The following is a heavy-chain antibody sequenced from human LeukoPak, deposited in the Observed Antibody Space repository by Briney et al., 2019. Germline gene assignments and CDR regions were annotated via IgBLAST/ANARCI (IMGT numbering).Heavy chain of an antibody. CDR2: IYSDGYSI. CDR1: GFTFSGYW. Sequence: PGGSLRLSCAASGFTFSGYWMHWVRHAPGKGLVWGSRIYSDGYSITYADSVKGRFTISRDNAKNTLYLQMNSLIAEDTAVYFCTRAGYSSGFDSWGQGTLVTVSS. J-gene: IGHJ5*01. V-gene: IGHV3-74*03. CDR3: TRAGYSSGFDS. D-gene: IGHD6-19*01.